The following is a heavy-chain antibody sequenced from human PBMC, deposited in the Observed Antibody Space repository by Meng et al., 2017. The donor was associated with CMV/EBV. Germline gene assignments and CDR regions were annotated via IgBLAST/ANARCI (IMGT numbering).Heavy chain of an antibody. J-gene: IGHJ4*02. CDR3: SRHRFSAYDYYFDY. D-gene: IGHD5-12*01. V-gene: IGHV3-49*04. Sequence: SLNTSCTTSRFTFANYAMSWVRQTPGKGLEWVGFIRSKVYGGTADYAASVKGRFSASRDDSKRIAYLQMSSLKTEDTAVYYCSRHRFSAYDYYFDYWGRGTLVTVSS. CDR1: RFTFANYA. CDR2: IRSKVYGGTA.